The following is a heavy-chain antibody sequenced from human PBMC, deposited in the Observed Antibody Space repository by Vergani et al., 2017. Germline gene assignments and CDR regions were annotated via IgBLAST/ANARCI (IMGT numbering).Heavy chain of an antibody. V-gene: IGHV4-4*07. CDR3: ARSTDGVTSGYPGDWFDP. CDR1: GGSISSYY. CDR2: VYTSGTT. Sequence: QVQLQESGPGLVKPSETLSLTCTVSGGSISSYYWSWIRQPAGKGLEWIGHVYTSGTTNYNPSLKSRVTMSVDTSKNQFSLKLSSVTAADTAVYYCARSTDGVTSGYPGDWFDPWGQGTLVTVSS. D-gene: IGHD3-16*01. J-gene: IGHJ5*02.